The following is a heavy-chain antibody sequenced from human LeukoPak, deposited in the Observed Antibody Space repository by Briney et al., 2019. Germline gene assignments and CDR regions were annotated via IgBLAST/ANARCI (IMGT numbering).Heavy chain of an antibody. CDR3: ARGTAYYDILTGYSV. D-gene: IGHD3-9*01. V-gene: IGHV3-23*01. Sequence: GGSLRLSCAASRFTFSNYAMSWVRQAPGKGLEWVSVISGSGGSAYYADSVKGRFTVSRDNSKNTLLLQMNSLRAEDTAVYYCARGTAYYDILTGYSVWGQGTLVTVSS. CDR1: RFTFSNYA. CDR2: ISGSGGSA. J-gene: IGHJ4*02.